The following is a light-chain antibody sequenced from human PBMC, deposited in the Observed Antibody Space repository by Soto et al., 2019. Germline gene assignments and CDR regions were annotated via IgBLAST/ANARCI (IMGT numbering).Light chain of an antibody. CDR2: DAS. J-gene: IGKJ5*01. V-gene: IGKV1-5*01. Sequence: DIQMTQSPSTLSASFGDRVTITCRASQSISRWLAWYQQKPGKAPXALIYDASTLRSGVPSRFSGGGSGTEFTLTISSLQPDDFATYYCQQYNTYSTFGQGTRLEIK. CDR1: QSISRW. CDR3: QQYNTYST.